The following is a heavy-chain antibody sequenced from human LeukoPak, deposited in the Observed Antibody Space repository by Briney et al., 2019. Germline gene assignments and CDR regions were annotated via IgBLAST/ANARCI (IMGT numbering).Heavy chain of an antibody. J-gene: IGHJ6*04. V-gene: IGHV6-1*01. CDR3: ARDLNVVVPARLRYGMDV. D-gene: IGHD2-2*01. CDR2: TYYRSKWYN. Sequence: SQTLSLTCAISGDSVSSNSAAWSWIRQSPSRGLEWLGRTYYRSKWYNDYAVSVKSRIAINPDTSKNQFSLQLNSVTPEDTAVYYCARDLNVVVPARLRYGMDVWGKGTTVTVSS. CDR1: GDSVSSNSAA.